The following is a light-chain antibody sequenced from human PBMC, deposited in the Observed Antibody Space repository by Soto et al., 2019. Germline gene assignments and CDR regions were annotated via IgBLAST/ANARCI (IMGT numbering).Light chain of an antibody. CDR1: QSLGHSNGYNY. CDR2: LGS. J-gene: IGKJ2*01. CDR3: MQALQTPRT. V-gene: IGKV2-28*01. Sequence: DIVMTQSPLSLHVTPGEPASISCRSSQSLGHSNGYNYLDWYLQKPGQSPQLLIYLGSNRASGVPDRFSGSGSGTDFTLKISRVEAEDVGVYYCMQALQTPRTFGQGTKLEIK.